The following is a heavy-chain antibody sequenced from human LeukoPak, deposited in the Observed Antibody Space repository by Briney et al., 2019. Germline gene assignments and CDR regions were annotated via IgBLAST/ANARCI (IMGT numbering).Heavy chain of an antibody. D-gene: IGHD3-9*01. CDR3: AKDGPSYNILTGFRRTSAYYFDC. V-gene: IGHV3-30*02. Sequence: GGSLRLSCAASGFTFSSYEMNWVRQAPGKGLEWVAFLRYDGSIKYYADSVKGRFTISRDNSRNTLFLQMNSLRVEDTAVYYCAKDGPSYNILTGFRRTSAYYFDCWGQGTLVTVSS. J-gene: IGHJ4*02. CDR2: LRYDGSIK. CDR1: GFTFSSYE.